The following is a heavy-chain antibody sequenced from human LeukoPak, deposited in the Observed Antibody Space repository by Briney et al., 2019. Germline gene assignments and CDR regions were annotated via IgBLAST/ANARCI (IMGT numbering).Heavy chain of an antibody. Sequence: ASVKVSCKVSGYTLTELSMHWVRQAPGKGLEWMGGFDPEDGETIYAQKFQGRVTMTEDTSTDTAYMELSSLRSEDTAVYYCATEDPITMVRGVISPMFDYWGQGTLVTVSS. CDR2: FDPEDGET. J-gene: IGHJ4*02. D-gene: IGHD3-10*01. CDR3: ATEDPITMVRGVISPMFDY. V-gene: IGHV1-24*01. CDR1: GYTLTELS.